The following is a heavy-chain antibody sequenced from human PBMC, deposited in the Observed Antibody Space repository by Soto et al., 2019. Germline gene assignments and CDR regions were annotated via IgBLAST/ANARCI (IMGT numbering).Heavy chain of an antibody. Sequence: HGVSMKISGEGCGERITSYWMWWLHQMADRGLEWMGRIDPSDSYTKYSPSFQGHVTFSVDKSTNTAYLQWTSLKASVTAMYYCARQAKYYGSASSLDYWGQGTLVIVSS. D-gene: IGHD3-10*01. CDR3: ARQAKYYGSASSLDY. CDR1: GERITSYW. J-gene: IGHJ4*02. V-gene: IGHV5-10-1*01. CDR2: IDPSDSYT.